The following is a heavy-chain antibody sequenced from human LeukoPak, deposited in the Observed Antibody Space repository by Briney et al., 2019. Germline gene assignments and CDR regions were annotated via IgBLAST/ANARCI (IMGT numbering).Heavy chain of an antibody. Sequence: SETLSLTCTVSGGSISTSYYWGWIRQPPGKGLEWIGSIYYSGSTYYNPSLKSRVTISVDTSKNQFSLKLNYVTAADTAVYYCARRGGTYLDYWGQGTLVTVSS. J-gene: IGHJ4*02. V-gene: IGHV4-39*01. CDR2: IYYSGST. D-gene: IGHD1-26*01. CDR1: GGSISTSYY. CDR3: ARRGGTYLDY.